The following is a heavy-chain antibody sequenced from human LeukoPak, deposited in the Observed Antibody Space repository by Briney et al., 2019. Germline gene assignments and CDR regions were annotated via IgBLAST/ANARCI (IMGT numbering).Heavy chain of an antibody. V-gene: IGHV1-8*01. CDR2: MNPNSGST. Sequence: ASVKVSCKASGYTFTSYDINWVRQATGQGLEWMGWMNPNSGSTGYVQKFQGRVTMTRNTSISTAYMELSSLRSEDTAVYYCARVSCTSTSCYSSTYYFDYWGQGTLVTVSS. CDR3: ARVSCTSTSCYSSTYYFDY. CDR1: GYTFTSYD. J-gene: IGHJ4*02. D-gene: IGHD2-2*01.